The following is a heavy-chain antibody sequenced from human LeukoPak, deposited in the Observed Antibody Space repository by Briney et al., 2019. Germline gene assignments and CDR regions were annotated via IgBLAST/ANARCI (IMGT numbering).Heavy chain of an antibody. D-gene: IGHD4-11*01. Sequence: GGSLRLSCAASGFTFSSYAMHWVRQAPGKGLEWVAVISYDGSNKYYADSVKGRFTISRDNSKNTLYLQMNSLRAEDTAVYYCAKDTVTTLGAPYYYYGMDVWGQGTTVTVSS. J-gene: IGHJ6*02. CDR3: AKDTVTTLGAPYYYYGMDV. CDR1: GFTFSSYA. CDR2: ISYDGSNK. V-gene: IGHV3-30-3*01.